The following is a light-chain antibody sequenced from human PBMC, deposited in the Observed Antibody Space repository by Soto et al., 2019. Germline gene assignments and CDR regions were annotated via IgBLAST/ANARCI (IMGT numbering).Light chain of an antibody. V-gene: IGKV1-5*01. CDR2: DAT. CDR3: QQFAKSST. J-gene: IGKJ1*01. Sequence: IQMTQSPSTLSASVGDRVTITCRASHNIKRWMAWYQQKRGRAPSLLIFDATTLHSGVPSRFSGGGSGTEFTLTINGLQPDDFATYYCQQFAKSSTFGQGTTVEIK. CDR1: HNIKRW.